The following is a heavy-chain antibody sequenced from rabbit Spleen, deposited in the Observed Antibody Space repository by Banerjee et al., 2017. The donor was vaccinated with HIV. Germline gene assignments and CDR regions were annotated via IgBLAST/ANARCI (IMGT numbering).Heavy chain of an antibody. Sequence: QEHLKESGGGLVQPGGSLKLSCTASGFTLSSYYMNWVRQAPGKGLEWIGCIYTGNDNTYYASWAKGRFTISKTASTTVTLQMTSLTAADTATYFCARERNNGGGIYGYGLWGPGTLVTVS. D-gene: IGHD6-1*01. J-gene: IGHJ4*01. CDR1: GFTLSSYYM. CDR2: IYTGNDNT. V-gene: IGHV1S45*01. CDR3: ARERNNGGGIYGYGL.